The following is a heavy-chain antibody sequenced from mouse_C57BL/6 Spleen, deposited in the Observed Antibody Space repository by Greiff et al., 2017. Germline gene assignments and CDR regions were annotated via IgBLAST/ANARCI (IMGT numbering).Heavy chain of an antibody. Sequence: QVQLQQPGAELVMPGASVKLSCKASGYTFTSYWMHWVKQRPGQGLEWIGEIDPSDSYTNYNQKFKGKSTLTVDKSSSTAYMQLSSLTSEDSAVYYCARAHPFFPESAMDYWGQGTSVTVSS. J-gene: IGHJ4*01. CDR1: GYTFTSYW. CDR2: IDPSDSYT. V-gene: IGHV1-69*01. CDR3: ARAHPFFPESAMDY.